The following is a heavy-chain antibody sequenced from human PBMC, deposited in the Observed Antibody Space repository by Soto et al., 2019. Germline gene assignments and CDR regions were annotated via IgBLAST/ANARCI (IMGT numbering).Heavy chain of an antibody. J-gene: IGHJ4*02. CDR1: GFTFSSYS. CDR2: ISSSSSTI. CDR3: ARDIDYYDSSGLNPFDY. Sequence: EVQLVESGGGLVQPGGSLRLSCAASGFTFSSYSMNWVRQAPGKGLEWVSYISSSSSTIYYADSVKGRFTISRDNAKNSLYLQMNSLSDEDTAVYYCARDIDYYDSSGLNPFDYWGQGTLVTVSS. V-gene: IGHV3-48*02. D-gene: IGHD3-22*01.